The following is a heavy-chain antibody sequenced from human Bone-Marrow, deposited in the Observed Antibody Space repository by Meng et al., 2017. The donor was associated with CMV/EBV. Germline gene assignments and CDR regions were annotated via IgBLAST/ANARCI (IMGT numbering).Heavy chain of an antibody. CDR3: TRSPRSSSSPFDY. D-gene: IGHD6-6*01. Sequence: SEILSLTCTVSGGSISSGGYYWSWIRQPPGKRLEWIGYIYYTGITNYNSSLKGRVTISVDTSKNQFSLKLTSVTAADTAVYYCTRSPRSSSSPFDYWGQGTLVTVSS. J-gene: IGHJ4*02. V-gene: IGHV4-61*08. CDR1: GGSISSGGYY. CDR2: IYYTGIT.